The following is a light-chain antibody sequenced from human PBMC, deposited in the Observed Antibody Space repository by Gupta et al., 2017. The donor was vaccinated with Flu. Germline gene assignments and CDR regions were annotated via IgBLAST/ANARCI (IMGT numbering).Light chain of an antibody. CDR1: QSVSSSY. V-gene: IGKV3-20*01. J-gene: IGKJ1*01. CDR2: GAS. CDR3: QQYGSSSWT. Sequence: ESVLTQSLCTLSLSPGERATLSCRASQSVSSSYLAWYQQKPGQAPRLLIYGASSRATGIPDRFSGSGSETDFTLTISRLEPEDFAVYYCQQYGSSSWTFGQGTKVEIK.